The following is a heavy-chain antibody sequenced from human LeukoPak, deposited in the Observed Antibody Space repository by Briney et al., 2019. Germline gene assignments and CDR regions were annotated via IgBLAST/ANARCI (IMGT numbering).Heavy chain of an antibody. Sequence: PSETLSLTCTVSGGSISSYYWSWIRQPPGKGLEWIGYIYYSGSTNYNPSLKSRVTISVDTSKNQFSLKLSSVTAADTAVYYCARRNKFSSGWFVIGYWGQGTLVTVSS. D-gene: IGHD6-19*01. V-gene: IGHV4-59*01. CDR2: IYYSGST. CDR3: ARRNKFSSGWFVIGY. J-gene: IGHJ4*02. CDR1: GGSISSYY.